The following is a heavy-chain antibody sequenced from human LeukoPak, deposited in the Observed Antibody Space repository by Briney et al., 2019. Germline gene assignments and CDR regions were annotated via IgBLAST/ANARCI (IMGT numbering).Heavy chain of an antibody. CDR3: ARLSGSYPRSWFDP. Sequence: GGSLRLSCAASGFTFSSYGMHWVRQAPGKGLEWVAVIWYDGSNKYYADSVKGRFTISRDNSKNTVYLQMNSLRPEDTAVYYCARLSGSYPRSWFDPWGQGTLVTVSS. J-gene: IGHJ5*02. D-gene: IGHD1-26*01. V-gene: IGHV3-33*01. CDR2: IWYDGSNK. CDR1: GFTFSSYG.